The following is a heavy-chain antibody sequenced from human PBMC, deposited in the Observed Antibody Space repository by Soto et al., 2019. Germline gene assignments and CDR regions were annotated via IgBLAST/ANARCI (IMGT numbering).Heavy chain of an antibody. CDR3: ARGSPPSKYGLDV. V-gene: IGHV4-59*01. D-gene: IGHD6-13*01. J-gene: IGHJ6*02. CDR1: GGSIIYYY. CDR2: IFYSGST. Sequence: LSLTCTVSGGSIIYYYWNWIRQSPGKGLEWIGYIFYSGSTHYNPSLKSRVTISIDTSKNQFSLRLTSVTAADTAVYFCARGSPPSKYGLDVWGQGTTVTVSS.